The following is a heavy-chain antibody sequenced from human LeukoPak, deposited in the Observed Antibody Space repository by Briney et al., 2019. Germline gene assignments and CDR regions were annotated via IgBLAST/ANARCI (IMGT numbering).Heavy chain of an antibody. D-gene: IGHD6-13*01. Sequence: PSQTLSLTCTVSGGSISSGSYYWSWIRQPAGKGLEWIGRIYTSGSTNYNPSLKSRVTISVDTSKNQFSLKLSSVTAADTAVYYCAREVSSIAAAGPNYYYYYYMGVWGKGTTVTISS. CDR3: AREVSSIAAAGPNYYYYYYMGV. CDR1: GGSISSGSYY. CDR2: IYTSGST. V-gene: IGHV4-61*02. J-gene: IGHJ6*03.